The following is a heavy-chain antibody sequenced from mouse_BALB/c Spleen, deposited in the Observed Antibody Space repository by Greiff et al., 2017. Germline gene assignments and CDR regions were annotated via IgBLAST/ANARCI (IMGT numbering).Heavy chain of an antibody. V-gene: IGHV3-6*02. D-gene: IGHD2-10*01. J-gene: IGHJ1*01. CDR1: GYSITSGYY. CDR2: ISYDGSN. CDR3: ASAYYGNYWYFDV. Sequence: EVQLQQSGPGLVKPSQSLSLTCSVTGYSITSGYYWNWIRQFPGNKLEWMGYISYDGSNNYNPSLKNRISITRDTSKNQFFLKLNSVTTEDTATYYCASAYYGNYWYFDVWGAGTTVTVSS.